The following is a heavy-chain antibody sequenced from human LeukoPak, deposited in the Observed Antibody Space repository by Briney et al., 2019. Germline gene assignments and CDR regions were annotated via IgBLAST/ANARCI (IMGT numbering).Heavy chain of an antibody. Sequence: GGSLRLSCAASGFTVSSNYMTWVRQARGKGLEWVSVIYSGGGTYYADSVKGRFTISRDNSKNTLYLQMNSLRAEDTAVYYCARAHGDYWGQGTLVTVSS. CDR2: IYSGGGT. J-gene: IGHJ4*02. V-gene: IGHV3-53*01. D-gene: IGHD1-26*01. CDR3: ARAHGDY. CDR1: GFTVSSNY.